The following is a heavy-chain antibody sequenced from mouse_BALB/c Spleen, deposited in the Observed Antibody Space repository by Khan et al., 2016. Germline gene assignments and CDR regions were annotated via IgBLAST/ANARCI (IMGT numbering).Heavy chain of an antibody. CDR2: ARNKANGFTT. D-gene: IGHD2-3*01. Sequence: EVELVESGGGLVQPGGSLRLSCTTSGFTFTDYYMSWVRQPPGEALEWLGFARNKANGFTTEYSASVKGRFTISRDNSQSILYLQMNTLRAEDSATLYCARDLDDGYCWYLEVWGAGTTVTVSS. V-gene: IGHV7-3*02. CDR3: ARDLDDGYCWYLEV. CDR1: GFTFTDYY. J-gene: IGHJ1*01.